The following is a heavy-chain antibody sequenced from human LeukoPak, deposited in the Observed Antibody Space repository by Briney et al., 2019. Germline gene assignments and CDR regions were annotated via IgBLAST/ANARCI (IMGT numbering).Heavy chain of an antibody. CDR3: ARNQDSSWYYYYMDV. D-gene: IGHD6-13*01. CDR1: GFTFNNYA. Sequence: GGSLRLSCAASGFTFNNYAMSWVRQAPGKGLEWVSTITGSGGSTYSADTVKGRLTISRDNSKNTLYLQMNSLRADDTALYYCARNQDSSWYYYYMDVWGKGTTVTVSS. J-gene: IGHJ6*03. V-gene: IGHV3-23*01. CDR2: ITGSGGST.